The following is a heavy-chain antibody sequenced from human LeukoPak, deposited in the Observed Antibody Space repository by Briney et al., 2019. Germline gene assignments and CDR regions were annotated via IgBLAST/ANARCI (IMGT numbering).Heavy chain of an antibody. CDR3: ARTAMTTRRVGGSMDY. CDR2: ISSSSSYI. V-gene: IGHV3-21*01. J-gene: IGHJ4*02. CDR1: GFTFSSYS. Sequence: GGSLRLSCAASGFTFSSYSMNWVRQAPGKGLEWVSSISSSSSYIYYADSVKGRFTISRDNAKNSLYLQMNSLRAEDTAVYYCARTAMTTRRVGGSMDYWGQGTLVTVSS. D-gene: IGHD4-17*01.